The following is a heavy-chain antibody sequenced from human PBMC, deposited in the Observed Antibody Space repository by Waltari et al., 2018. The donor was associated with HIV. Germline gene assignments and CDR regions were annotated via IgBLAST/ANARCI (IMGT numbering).Heavy chain of an antibody. CDR1: GFTVSRNY. CDR3: ARVKDTAMHFDY. CDR2: IYSGGST. V-gene: IGHV3-66*02. D-gene: IGHD5-18*01. J-gene: IGHJ4*02. Sequence: EVQLVESGGGLVQPGGYLRLSCAASGFTVSRNYICWVRQAPGKGLEWVSVIYSGGSTYYADSVKGRFTISRDNSKNTLYLQMNSLRAEDTAVYYCARVKDTAMHFDYWGQGTLVTVSS.